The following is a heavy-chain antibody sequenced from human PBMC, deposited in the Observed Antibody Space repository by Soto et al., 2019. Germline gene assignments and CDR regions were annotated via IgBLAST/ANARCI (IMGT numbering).Heavy chain of an antibody. Sequence: EVQLVESGGGSVQPGGSLRLSCAASGFTFSSYWMHWVRQAPGKGLVWVSRIKSDGSGTYYADSVKGRLTISRDNANNTWSLQMTSLRSDDTSVDYWARMDGDYAAGKGYLVRPWGQGPLFTSSS. CDR2: IKSDGSGT. V-gene: IGHV3-74*01. CDR1: GFTFSSYW. D-gene: IGHD3-16*01. J-gene: IGHJ5*02. CDR3: ARMDGDYAAGKGYLVRP.